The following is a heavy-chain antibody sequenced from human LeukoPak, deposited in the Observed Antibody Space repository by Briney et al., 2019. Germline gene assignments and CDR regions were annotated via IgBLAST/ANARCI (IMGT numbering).Heavy chain of an antibody. CDR1: GFTFSSYG. V-gene: IGHV3-33*01. J-gene: IGHJ4*02. D-gene: IGHD5-12*01. CDR3: ARGKYGGYFIDY. Sequence: GGSLRLSCAASGFTFSSYGMHWVRQAPGKGLEWVAVILSDGSKEFYTDSVKGRFTISRDNSKNTLYLQMNSLRAEDTAVYYCARGKYGGYFIDYWGQGTLVTVSS. CDR2: ILSDGSKE.